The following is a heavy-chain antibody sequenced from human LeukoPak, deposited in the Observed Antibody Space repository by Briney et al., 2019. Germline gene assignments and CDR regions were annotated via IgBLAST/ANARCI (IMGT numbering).Heavy chain of an antibody. J-gene: IGHJ6*02. V-gene: IGHV3-20*04. CDR2: INWNGGST. Sequence: SGGSLRLSCAASGFTFDDFAMSWVRQAPGKGLEWVSGINWNGGSTGYADSVKGRFTISRDNAKNSLYLQMNSLRDEDTAVYYCARPPAGYCSGGSCYYYYGMDVWGQGTTVTVSS. CDR1: GFTFDDFA. D-gene: IGHD2-15*01. CDR3: ARPPAGYCSGGSCYYYYGMDV.